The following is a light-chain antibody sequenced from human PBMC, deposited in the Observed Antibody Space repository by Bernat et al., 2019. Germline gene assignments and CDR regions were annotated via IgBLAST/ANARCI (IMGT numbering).Light chain of an antibody. CDR3: QVYDNSPPAYT. CDR2: GTS. Sequence: IVLTQSPGTLSLSPGETATLSCRASQSVSSSYLAWYQHKPGQAPRLLMYGTSSRATGIPDRFSGSVSGTDFTLTISRLEPDDFAVYYCQVYDNSPPAYTFVQGTKLEIQ. V-gene: IGKV3-20*01. J-gene: IGKJ2*01. CDR1: QSVSSSY.